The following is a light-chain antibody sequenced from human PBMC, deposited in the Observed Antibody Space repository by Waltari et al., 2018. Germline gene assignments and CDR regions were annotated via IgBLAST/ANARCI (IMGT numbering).Light chain of an antibody. V-gene: IGLV2-11*01. J-gene: IGLJ1*01. Sequence: QSALTQPRSVSGSPGQSVTIPCTRTSSDVGGYMYVSWYQHRPGQAPKLLIYDLTYRPSGVPDRFSGSKSGNTASLTISGLQAEDEADYYCCSYADGNTYLFGTGTFVTVL. CDR3: CSYADGNTYL. CDR2: DLT. CDR1: SSDVGGYMY.